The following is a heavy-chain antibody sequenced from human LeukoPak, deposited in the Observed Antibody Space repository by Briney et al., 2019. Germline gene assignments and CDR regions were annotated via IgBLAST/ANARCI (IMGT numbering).Heavy chain of an antibody. V-gene: IGHV3-74*01. CDR1: GFTFSSYS. CDR3: ARELPRIGGQTDASDI. D-gene: IGHD3-16*01. J-gene: IGHJ3*02. Sequence: GGSLRLSCVASGFTFSSYSMNWVRQAPGKGLVWVSRSKNDGSSTSYADSVKGRFTISRDNDKNTLYLQMNSLRAEDTAVYYCARELPRIGGQTDASDIWGQGTMVTVS. CDR2: SKNDGSST.